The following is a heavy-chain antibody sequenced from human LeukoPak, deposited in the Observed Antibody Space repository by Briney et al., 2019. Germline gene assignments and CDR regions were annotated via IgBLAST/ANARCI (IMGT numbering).Heavy chain of an antibody. D-gene: IGHD3-22*01. Sequence: ASVNVSCKASGYTFTSYGISWVRQAPGQGLEWMGWISAYNGNTNYAQKLQGRVTMTTDTSTSTAYMELRSLRSDDTAVYYCARVDPYYDSSGYTNYWGQGTLVTVSS. J-gene: IGHJ4*02. CDR2: ISAYNGNT. CDR3: ARVDPYYDSSGYTNY. CDR1: GYTFTSYG. V-gene: IGHV1-18*01.